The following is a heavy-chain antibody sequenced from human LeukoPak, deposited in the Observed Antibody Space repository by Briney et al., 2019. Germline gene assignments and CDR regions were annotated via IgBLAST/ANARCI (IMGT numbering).Heavy chain of an antibody. D-gene: IGHD6-19*01. Sequence: GGSLRLSCGASGFTFNSYAVSWVRQAPGKGREGVSAISGSGGGTYYADSVKGRFAISRDNSKNTVYLQMYSLSTEDTAVYYCAKTTTGYSSGRYPGWPVDCWGQGTLVTVSS. CDR2: ISGSGGGT. CDR3: AKTTTGYSSGRYPGWPVDC. V-gene: IGHV3-23*01. J-gene: IGHJ4*02. CDR1: GFTFNSYA.